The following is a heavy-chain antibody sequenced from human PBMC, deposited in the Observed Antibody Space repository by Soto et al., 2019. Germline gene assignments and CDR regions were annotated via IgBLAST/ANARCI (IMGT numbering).Heavy chain of an antibody. CDR3: AKEPPRRIAVAEWFDP. J-gene: IGHJ5*02. V-gene: IGHV3-23*01. D-gene: IGHD6-19*01. Sequence: GGSLRLSCASSGFTFSSYAMSWVRQAPGKGLEWVSAISGSGGSTYYADSVKGRFTISRDNSKNTLYLQMNSLRAEDTAVYYCAKEPPRRIAVAEWFDPWGQGTLVTVSS. CDR1: GFTFSSYA. CDR2: ISGSGGST.